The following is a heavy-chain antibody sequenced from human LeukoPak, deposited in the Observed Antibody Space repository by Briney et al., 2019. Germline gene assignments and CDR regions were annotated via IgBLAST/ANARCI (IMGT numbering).Heavy chain of an antibody. V-gene: IGHV3-74*01. CDR2: IKTDGSST. J-gene: IGHJ4*02. CDR1: GFTFSNHW. CDR3: VRDALAPRRDFDF. D-gene: IGHD6-6*01. Sequence: PGGSLRLSCAASGFTFSNHWMHWVRQAPGKGLVWVSRIKTDGSSTTYADSVKGRFTISRDNAKNTLYLQMNGLRAEDTAVHYCVRDALAPRRDFDFWGQGTLVTVSS.